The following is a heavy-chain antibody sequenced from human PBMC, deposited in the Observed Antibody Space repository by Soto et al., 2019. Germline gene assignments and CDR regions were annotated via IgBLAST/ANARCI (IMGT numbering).Heavy chain of an antibody. CDR1: GFTFSSYW. CDR2: INSDGSST. J-gene: IGHJ1*01. Sequence: GSLRLSCAASGFTFSSYWMHWVRQAPGKGLVWVSRINSDGSSTSYADSVKGRFTISRDNAKNTLYLQMNSLRAEDTAVYYCAREGKNTKRFQHWGQGTLVTVSS. V-gene: IGHV3-74*01. CDR3: AREGKNTKRFQH. D-gene: IGHD2-2*01.